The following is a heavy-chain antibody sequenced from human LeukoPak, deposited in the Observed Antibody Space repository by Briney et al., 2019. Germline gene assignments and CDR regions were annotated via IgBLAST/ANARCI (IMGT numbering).Heavy chain of an antibody. CDR3: ARDASLWLGSTYFDY. J-gene: IGHJ4*01. V-gene: IGHV1-69*06. CDR1: GGTFSSYA. D-gene: IGHD3-10*02. CDR2: IIPIFGTA. Sequence: SVKVSCKASGGTFSSYAISWVRQAPGQGLEWMGGIIPIFGTANYAQKFQGRVTITADKSTSTAYMELSSVTAADTAVYYCARDASLWLGSTYFDYWGQGTLVTVSS.